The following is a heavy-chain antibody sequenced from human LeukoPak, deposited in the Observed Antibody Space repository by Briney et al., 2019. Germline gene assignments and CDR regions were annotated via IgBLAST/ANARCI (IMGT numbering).Heavy chain of an antibody. D-gene: IGHD6-13*01. V-gene: IGHV3-73*01. CDR3: TSLVWDPLNFDY. J-gene: IGHJ4*02. CDR2: IRSKANSYAT. Sequence: GGSLRLSCAASGFTFSGSAMHWVRQASGKGLEWVGRIRSKANSYATAYAASVKGRFTISRDDSKDTAYLQMNSLKTEDTAVYYCTSLVWDPLNFDYWGQGTLVTVSS. CDR1: GFTFSGSA.